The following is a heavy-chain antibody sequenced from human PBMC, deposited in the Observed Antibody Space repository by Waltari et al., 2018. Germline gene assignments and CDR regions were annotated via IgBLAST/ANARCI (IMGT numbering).Heavy chain of an antibody. CDR3: ARQHPSSIAAHFVDY. D-gene: IGHD6-6*01. CDR1: GGSFSGYY. V-gene: IGHV4-34*11. CDR2: IYYSGST. Sequence: QVQLQQWGAGLLKPSETLSLTCAVYGGSFSGYYWSWIRQPPGKGLEWIGYIYYSGSTNYNPSLKSRVTISVDTSKNQFSLKLSSVTAADTAVYYCARQHPSSIAAHFVDYWGQGTLVTVSS. J-gene: IGHJ4*02.